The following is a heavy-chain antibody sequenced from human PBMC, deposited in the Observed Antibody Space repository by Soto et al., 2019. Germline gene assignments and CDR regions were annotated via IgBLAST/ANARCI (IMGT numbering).Heavy chain of an antibody. CDR1: GVSVTSYT. Sequence: SETLSLTCIVSGVSVTSYTWSWVRQPANKGLEWIGRVFSSVSATYNPSLKSRVSISMDTAENRISLKLDSVTAADAGVYFCARDGMTTGDTWGPGTLVTVSS. CDR2: VFSSVSA. J-gene: IGHJ4*02. V-gene: IGHV4-4*07. D-gene: IGHD2-21*02. CDR3: ARDGMTTGDT.